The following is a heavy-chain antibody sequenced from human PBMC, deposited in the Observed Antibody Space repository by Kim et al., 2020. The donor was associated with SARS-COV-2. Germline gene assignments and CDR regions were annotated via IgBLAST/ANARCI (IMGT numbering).Heavy chain of an antibody. J-gene: IGHJ3*02. D-gene: IGHD6-19*01. CDR1: GFTFSGST. CDR3: TRVSPGPGGWYDAFDI. V-gene: IGHV3-73*01. Sequence: GGSLRLSCAASGFTFSGSTMHWVRQASGKGLEWVGRIRSKANSYATAYAASVRNRFTISRDDSKNTAYLQMNSLKTADTAVFYCTRVSPGPGGWYDAFDISGHETTVTVSS. CDR2: IRSKANSYAT.